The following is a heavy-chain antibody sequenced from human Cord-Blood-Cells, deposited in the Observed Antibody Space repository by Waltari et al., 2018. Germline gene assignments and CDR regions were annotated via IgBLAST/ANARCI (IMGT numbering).Heavy chain of an antibody. CDR3: ARLVGYCSGGSCYNWFDP. D-gene: IGHD2-15*01. Sequence: EVQLVQSGAEVKKPGESLKISCKGSGYSFTSYWIGWVRHMPGKGLEWMGIIYPGDSDTRYSPSFQGQVTISADKSISTAYLQWSSLKASDTAMYYCARLVGYCSGGSCYNWFDPWGQGTLVTVSS. CDR1: GYSFTSYW. J-gene: IGHJ5*02. V-gene: IGHV5-51*01. CDR2: IYPGDSDT.